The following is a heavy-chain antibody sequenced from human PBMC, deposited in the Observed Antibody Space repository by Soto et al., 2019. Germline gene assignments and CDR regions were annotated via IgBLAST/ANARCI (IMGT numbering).Heavy chain of an antibody. J-gene: IGHJ3*02. CDR2: ISYDGSNK. CDR3: AKEKLRFLEWLIIFDI. V-gene: IGHV3-30*18. Sequence: PGGSLRLSCAASGFTFSSYGMHWVRQAPGKGLEWVAVISYDGSNKYYADSVKGRFTISRDNSKNTLYLQMNSLRAEDTAVYYCAKEKLRFLEWLIIFDIWGQGTMVTV. CDR1: GFTFSSYG. D-gene: IGHD3-3*01.